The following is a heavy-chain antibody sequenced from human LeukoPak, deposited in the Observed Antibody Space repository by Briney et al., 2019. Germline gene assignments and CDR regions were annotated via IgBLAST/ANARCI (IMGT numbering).Heavy chain of an antibody. CDR3: AKGFLGYSSGWYYFDY. D-gene: IGHD6-19*01. Sequence: GGSLRLSCAASGFTFSSYAMSWVRQAPGKGLEWVSAISGSGGSTYYADSVKGRFTISRDNSKNTLYLQMNSLRAEDTAVYYCAKGFLGYSSGWYYFDYWGQGTLVTVSS. CDR2: ISGSGGST. J-gene: IGHJ4*02. V-gene: IGHV3-23*01. CDR1: GFTFSSYA.